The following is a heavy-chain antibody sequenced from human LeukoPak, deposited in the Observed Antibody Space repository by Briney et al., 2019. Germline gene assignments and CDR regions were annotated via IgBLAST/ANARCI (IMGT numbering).Heavy chain of an antibody. V-gene: IGHV3-21*04. Sequence: PGGSLRLSCAASGFTFSSYSMNWVRQAPGKGLEWVSSISSSSSYIYYADSVKGRFTISRDNAKNSLYLQMNSLRAEDTAVYYCAKVGGQLNNWFDPWGQGTLVTVSS. CDR3: AKVGGQLNNWFDP. J-gene: IGHJ5*02. CDR2: ISSSSSYI. D-gene: IGHD6-13*01. CDR1: GFTFSSYS.